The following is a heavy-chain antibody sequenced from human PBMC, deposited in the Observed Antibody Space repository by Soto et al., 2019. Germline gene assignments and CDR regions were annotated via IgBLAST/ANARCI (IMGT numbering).Heavy chain of an antibody. D-gene: IGHD2-2*01. CDR2: ISYDGSNK. J-gene: IGHJ4*02. V-gene: IGHV3-30*18. CDR1: GFTFSSYG. CDR3: AKELLGYCSSTSCWYFDY. Sequence: PGGSLRLSCAASGFTFSSYGMHWVRQAPGKGLEWVAVISYDGSNKYYADSVKGRFTISRDNSKNTLYLQMNSLRAEDTAVYYCAKELLGYCSSTSCWYFDYWGQGTLVTVSS.